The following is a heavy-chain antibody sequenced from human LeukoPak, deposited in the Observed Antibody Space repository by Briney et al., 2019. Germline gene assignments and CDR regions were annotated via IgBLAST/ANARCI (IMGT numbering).Heavy chain of an antibody. V-gene: IGHV4-39*01. J-gene: IGHJ4*02. CDR2: INYSGTP. Sequence: SETLSLTCTVSGGSISSSTYYWGWIRQPPGKGLEWIGTINYSGTPYYNPSLKSRLTISVDTSTNQFSLKLNSVTAADTAVYYCARRGAYGSGSPTLFDHWGQGTLVTVSS. CDR3: ARRGAYGSGSPTLFDH. D-gene: IGHD3-10*01. CDR1: GGSISSSTYY.